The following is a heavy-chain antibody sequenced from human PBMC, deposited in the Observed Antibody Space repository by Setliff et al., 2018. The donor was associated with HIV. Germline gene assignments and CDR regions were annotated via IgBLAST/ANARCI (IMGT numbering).Heavy chain of an antibody. V-gene: IGHV3-11*01. CDR1: GFSFSDYF. J-gene: IGHJ6*03. D-gene: IGHD3-10*01. Sequence: SLKISCAVSGFSFSDYFMTWIRQAPGKGLEWVSYISGSGGVMAYADSVKGRFTISRDNAKNSMYLQMNSLRVEDTATYYCARARGSVGYYGSGTMYHMDVWGKGTTVTVS. CDR2: ISGSGGVM. CDR3: ARARGSVGYYGSGTMYHMDV.